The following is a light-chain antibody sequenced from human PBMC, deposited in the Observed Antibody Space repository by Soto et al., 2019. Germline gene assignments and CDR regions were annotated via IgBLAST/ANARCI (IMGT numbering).Light chain of an antibody. CDR1: QSVSSN. V-gene: IGKV3-15*01. J-gene: IGKJ1*01. Sequence: EIVMTQSPAPLSVSPGEIATLSCSASQSVSSNLAWYQQKPGQAPRLLIYGASTRATGIPARFSGSGSGTEFTLTISSLQSEDFAVYYCQKYNNWPRKFGQGTKVDIK. CDR2: GAS. CDR3: QKYNNWPRK.